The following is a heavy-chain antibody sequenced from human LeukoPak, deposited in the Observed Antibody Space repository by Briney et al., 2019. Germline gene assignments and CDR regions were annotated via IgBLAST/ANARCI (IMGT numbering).Heavy chain of an antibody. Sequence: GGSLRLSCAASGFTFSSYEMIWVRQAPGKGLEWVSYISGSGSLIYYTDSVKGRFTISRDNAKNSLYLQMNSLRAEDTAVYYCAREEGLGDRLVINPAVDYWGQGTLVTVSS. CDR1: GFTFSSYE. CDR3: AREEGLGDRLVINPAVDY. V-gene: IGHV3-48*03. J-gene: IGHJ4*02. D-gene: IGHD3-9*01. CDR2: ISGSGSLI.